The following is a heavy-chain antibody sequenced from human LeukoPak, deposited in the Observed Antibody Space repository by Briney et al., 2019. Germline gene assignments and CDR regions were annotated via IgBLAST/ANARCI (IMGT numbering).Heavy chain of an antibody. Sequence: SETLSLTCTVSGGSISSYYWSWIRQPAGKGLEWIGRIYTSGSTNYNPSLKSRVTMSVDTSKNQFSLKLSSVTAADTAVYYCAREGYCGSVPGGWFDPWGQGTLVTVSS. D-gene: IGHD3-10*01. J-gene: IGHJ5*02. CDR3: AREGYCGSVPGGWFDP. V-gene: IGHV4-4*07. CDR1: GGSISSYY. CDR2: IYTSGST.